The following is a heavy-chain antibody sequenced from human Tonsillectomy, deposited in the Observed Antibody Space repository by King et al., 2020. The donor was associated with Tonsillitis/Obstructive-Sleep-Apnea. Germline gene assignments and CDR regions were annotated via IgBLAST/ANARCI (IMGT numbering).Heavy chain of an antibody. CDR1: GFTFGDYA. CDR3: TRGSWDQCSGGGCSTDY. Sequence: VQLVESGGGLVKPGRSLRLSCTASGFTFGDYAMSWFRQAPGKGLEWVGFIRSKAYGGTTEYAASVKGRFTISRDDSKSIAYLQMNSLKTEDTAVYYCTRGSWDQCSGGGCSTDYWGQGTRVTVSS. CDR2: IRSKAYGGTT. D-gene: IGHD2-15*01. V-gene: IGHV3-49*05. J-gene: IGHJ4*02.